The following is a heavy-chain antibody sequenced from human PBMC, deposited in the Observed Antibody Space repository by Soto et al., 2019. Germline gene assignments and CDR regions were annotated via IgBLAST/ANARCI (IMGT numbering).Heavy chain of an antibody. CDR1: GYTFTGYY. Sequence: QVQLVQSGAEVKKPGASVKVSCKTSGYTFTGYYIHWIRQAPGQWFEWMGWINPNSCDTNYSQDFQGRVTMTSDTSFTTAYVELTRLRSDDTAVYSCARREQWLENFDYWGQGTLVTVSS. J-gene: IGHJ4*02. D-gene: IGHD6-19*01. CDR3: ARREQWLENFDY. CDR2: INPNSCDT. V-gene: IGHV1-2*02.